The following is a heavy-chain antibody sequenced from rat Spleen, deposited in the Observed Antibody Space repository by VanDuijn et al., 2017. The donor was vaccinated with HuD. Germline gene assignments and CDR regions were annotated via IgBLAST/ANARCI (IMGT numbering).Heavy chain of an antibody. V-gene: IGHV2-32*01. J-gene: IGHJ4*01. D-gene: IGHD1-9*01. Sequence: QVQLKESGPGLVQPSQTLSLTCTVSGFSLTSYHVHWVRQPPGKGLEWMGVMWSDGDTSYNSALKSRLSISRDTSKSQVFLKMSSLQTEDTATYYCAREGGYYGYNYDVMDAWGQGASVTVSS. CDR2: MWSDGDT. CDR1: GFSLTSYH. CDR3: AREGGYYGYNYDVMDA.